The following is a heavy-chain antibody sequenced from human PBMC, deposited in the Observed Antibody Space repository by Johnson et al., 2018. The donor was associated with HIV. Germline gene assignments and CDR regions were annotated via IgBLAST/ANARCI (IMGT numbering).Heavy chain of an antibody. CDR3: ARAVLVGATNADAFDI. CDR2: INWNGGST. J-gene: IGHJ3*02. Sequence: VQLVESGGGLVQPGGSLRLSCAASGFTFSSYDMHWVRQAPGKGLEWVSGINWNGGSTGYADSVKGRFTISRDNAKNSLYLQMNSLRAEDTALYYCARAVLVGATNADAFDIWGQGTMVTVSS. V-gene: IGHV3-20*04. D-gene: IGHD1-26*01. CDR1: GFTFSSYD.